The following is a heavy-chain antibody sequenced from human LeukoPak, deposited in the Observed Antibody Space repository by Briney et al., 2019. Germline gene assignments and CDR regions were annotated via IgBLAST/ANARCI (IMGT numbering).Heavy chain of an antibody. D-gene: IGHD4-17*01. J-gene: IGHJ4*02. Sequence: PGGSLRLSCAASGFTFSSYSFNWLRQGPGRGLKWGSCISSSTSYIYYADSVRGRFTLSRANAETSLYLQMNSLRVEDTAVYYCARAPGYYGHPFHYWGQGPLVTVFS. CDR1: GFTFSSYS. CDR2: ISSSTSYI. V-gene: IGHV3-21*01. CDR3: ARAPGYYGHPFHY.